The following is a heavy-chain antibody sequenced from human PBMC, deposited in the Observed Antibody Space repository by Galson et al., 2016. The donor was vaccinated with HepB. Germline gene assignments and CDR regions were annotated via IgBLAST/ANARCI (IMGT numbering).Heavy chain of an antibody. Sequence: SVKVSCKASGGPFSSYSINWVRQAPGHGLEWMGGIIPSFGTPNYAQKFQGRISITADESTSTVYMELNSLRSEDTAVYYCARNLGEDCGSSSFNDYWGQGTLVTVSS. CDR1: GGPFSSYS. V-gene: IGHV1-69*13. CDR3: ARNLGEDCGSSSFNDY. D-gene: IGHD2-2*01. CDR2: IIPSFGTP. J-gene: IGHJ4*02.